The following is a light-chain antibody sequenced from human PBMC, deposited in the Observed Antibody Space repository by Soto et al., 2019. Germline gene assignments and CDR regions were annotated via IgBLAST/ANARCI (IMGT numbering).Light chain of an antibody. Sequence: DIQMTQSPSTLSASVGDRVTITCRASQTISSWLAWYQQKPGKAPNLLIYKASSLESGVPSRFSGSGSGTEFILTISSLQPDDSATYYCQQYHTYWTFGQGTTVEIK. J-gene: IGKJ1*01. V-gene: IGKV1-5*03. CDR1: QTISSW. CDR3: QQYHTYWT. CDR2: KAS.